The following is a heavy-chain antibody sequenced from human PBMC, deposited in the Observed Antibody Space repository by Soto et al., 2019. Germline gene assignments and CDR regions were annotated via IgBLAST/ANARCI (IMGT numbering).Heavy chain of an antibody. CDR1: GFTFSSCG. Sequence: QVQLVESGGGVVQPGRSLRLSCAVSGFTFSSCGMHWVRQAPGKGLEWVAVISYDGSDKYYADSVKGRFTISRDNSKNTLYLQMNSLRVEDTAVYYCANLEAYYYCPGVDVWGQGTTVTVS. V-gene: IGHV3-30*18. CDR3: ANLEAYYYCPGVDV. CDR2: ISYDGSDK. J-gene: IGHJ6*02.